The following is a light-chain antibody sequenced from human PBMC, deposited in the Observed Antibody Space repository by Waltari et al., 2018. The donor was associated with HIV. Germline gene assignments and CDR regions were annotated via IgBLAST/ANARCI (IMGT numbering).Light chain of an antibody. J-gene: IGKJ3*01. CDR3: QQYGSSLFT. V-gene: IGKV3-20*01. Sequence: EIVLTQPPGTLSLSPGERVTLSCRASQGVPANYVAGYQQKHAQRPRLLIYAASSRATGIPDRFSGGGSGTDFTLTISSLEPEDFAVYFCQQYGSSLFTFGPGTKVDLK. CDR2: AAS. CDR1: QGVPANY.